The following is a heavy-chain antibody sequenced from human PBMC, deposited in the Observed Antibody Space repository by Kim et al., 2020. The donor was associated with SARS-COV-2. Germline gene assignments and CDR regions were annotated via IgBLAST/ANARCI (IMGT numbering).Heavy chain of an antibody. D-gene: IGHD7-27*01. CDR2: INNDGKII. V-gene: IGHV3-74*03. CDR3: ARGTGDGC. CDR1: GFTFSTYW. Sequence: GGSLSLSCAASGFTFSTYWMHWVRLVPGKGLMWVSRINNDGKIITYADSVKGRFTISRDNAKNMLYLQMNSLRAEDTGVYFCARGTGDGCWGQGTLVTVSS. J-gene: IGHJ4*02.